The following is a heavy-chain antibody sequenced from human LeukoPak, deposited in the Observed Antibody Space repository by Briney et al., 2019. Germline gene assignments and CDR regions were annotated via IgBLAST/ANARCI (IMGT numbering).Heavy chain of an antibody. CDR3: ARVGGYSSSWYIIDY. CDR2: INPNSGGT. Sequence: EASVKVSCKSSVYTFTGYYMHWGRQAPGQGLGWMGWINPNSGGTNYAQKFQGRVTMTRDTSISTAYMELSRLRSDDTAVYYCARVGGYSSSWYIIDYWGQGTLVTVSS. V-gene: IGHV1-2*02. CDR1: VYTFTGYY. D-gene: IGHD6-13*01. J-gene: IGHJ4*02.